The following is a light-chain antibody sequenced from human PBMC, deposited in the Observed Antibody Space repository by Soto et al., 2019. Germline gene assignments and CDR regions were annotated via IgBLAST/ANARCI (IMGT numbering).Light chain of an antibody. Sequence: IVMTQSPASLSVSPGERVTFSCRASQSVGANLAWYRHKPGQAPRLLISYASSGATGVPGRFSGSGYGTEFTLTINSLQAEDFAIYYCQQFHTWPVTFGGGTKVEIK. J-gene: IGKJ4*01. CDR3: QQFHTWPVT. CDR1: QSVGAN. V-gene: IGKV3-15*01. CDR2: YAS.